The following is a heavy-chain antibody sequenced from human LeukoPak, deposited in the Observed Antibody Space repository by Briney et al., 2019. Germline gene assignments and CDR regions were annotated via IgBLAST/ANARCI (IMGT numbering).Heavy chain of an antibody. D-gene: IGHD6-13*01. V-gene: IGHV1-69*01. CDR2: IIPIFGTA. CDR3: ARDREGYSSSWFLFNY. J-gene: IGHJ4*02. Sequence: GSSVKVSCKASGGTFSSYAISWVRQAPGQGLEWMGGIIPIFGTANYAQKFQGRVTITADESTSTAYMELSSLRSEDTAMYYCARDREGYSSSWFLFNYWGQGTLVTVSS. CDR1: GGTFSSYA.